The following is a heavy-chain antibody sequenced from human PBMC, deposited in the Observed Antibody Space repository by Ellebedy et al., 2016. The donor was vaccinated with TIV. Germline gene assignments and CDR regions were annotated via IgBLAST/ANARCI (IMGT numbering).Heavy chain of an antibody. D-gene: IGHD2-2*01. V-gene: IGHV4-59*05. CDR3: ANFGRQLTYWYFDL. J-gene: IGHJ2*01. Sequence: SETLSLTXTVSGGSISSYYWSWIRQPPGKGLEWIGSIHYSGSTYCNPSLKSRVTISVDTSENQFSLKLSSVTAADTAVYYCANFGRQLTYWYFDLWGRGTLVTVSS. CDR1: GGSISSYY. CDR2: IHYSGST.